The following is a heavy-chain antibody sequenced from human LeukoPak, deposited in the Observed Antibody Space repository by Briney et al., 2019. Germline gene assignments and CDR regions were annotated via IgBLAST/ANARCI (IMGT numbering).Heavy chain of an antibody. CDR3: AREGPAYDSSEPFLDY. V-gene: IGHV1-46*01. Sequence: GSVKVSCKASGYTFPSYYMHWVRQAPGQGLEWMGIINPNGGSTSYAQKSQGRLTMTRDTSTSTVYMELSSLRSEDTAVYYCAREGPAYDSSEPFLDYWGQGTLVTVSS. D-gene: IGHD3-22*01. J-gene: IGHJ4*02. CDR1: GYTFPSYY. CDR2: INPNGGST.